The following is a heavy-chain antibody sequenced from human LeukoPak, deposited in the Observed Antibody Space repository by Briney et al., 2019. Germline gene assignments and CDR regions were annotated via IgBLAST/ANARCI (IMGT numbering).Heavy chain of an antibody. CDR3: ARDTMIVATRAFDI. CDR1: GGSISSGGYY. D-gene: IGHD3-22*01. CDR2: IYYSGST. J-gene: IGHJ3*02. V-gene: IGHV4-31*03. Sequence: SETLSLTCTVSGGSISSGGYYWSWIRQHPGKGLEWIGYIYYSGSTYYNPSLKSRVTISVDTSKNQFSLKLSSVTAADTAVYYCARDTMIVATRAFDIWGQGTMVTVSS.